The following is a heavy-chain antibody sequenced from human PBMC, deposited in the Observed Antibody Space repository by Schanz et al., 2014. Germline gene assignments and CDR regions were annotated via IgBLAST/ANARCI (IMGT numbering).Heavy chain of an antibody. CDR3: SGGNVGGLDC. CDR2: INSRNEV. CDR1: RLTFANED. Sequence: EDQMVESGGGLVKPGGSLILSCAASRLTFANEDIHWVRQAPGKGLEWVSVINSRNEVFSIDSVRGRFTIFRDNPKKSASLQMNSLRADDTAVYYCSGGNVGGLDCWGQGTLVTVSS. J-gene: IGHJ4*02. V-gene: IGHV3-21*01. D-gene: IGHD3-16*01.